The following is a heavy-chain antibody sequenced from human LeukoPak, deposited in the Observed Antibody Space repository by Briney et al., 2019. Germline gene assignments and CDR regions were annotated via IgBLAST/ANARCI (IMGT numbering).Heavy chain of an antibody. J-gene: IGHJ3*02. V-gene: IGHV3-7*01. CDR1: GFTFSSYW. CDR3: ARDICGGDCNDAFDI. CDR2: IKQDGSEK. D-gene: IGHD2-21*01. Sequence: GGSLRLSCAASGFTFSSYWMSWVRQAPGKGLEWVANIKQDGSEKYYVDSVKGRFTISRDNAKNSLYLQMNSLRAEDTAVYYCARDICGGDCNDAFDIWGQGTMVTVSS.